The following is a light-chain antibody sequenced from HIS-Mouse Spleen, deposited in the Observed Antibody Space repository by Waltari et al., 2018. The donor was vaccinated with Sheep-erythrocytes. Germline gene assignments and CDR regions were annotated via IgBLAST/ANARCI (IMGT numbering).Light chain of an antibody. V-gene: IGLV2-11*01. CDR2: DVS. J-gene: IGLJ1*01. CDR3: CSYAGSYNHV. CDR1: SSDVGGYNY. Sequence: QSALTQPRSGSGSPGQSVTISCTGTSSDVGGYNYVSWYQQHPGKAPKLMIYDVSKRPSGVPDRFSGSKSGNTASLTISGLQAEDEADYYCCSYAGSYNHVFGTGTKVTVL.